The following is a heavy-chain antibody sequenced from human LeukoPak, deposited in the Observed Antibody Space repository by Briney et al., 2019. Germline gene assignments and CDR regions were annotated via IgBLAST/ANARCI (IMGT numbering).Heavy chain of an antibody. Sequence: PSETLSLTCTVSGGSISSYYWSWIGQPPGKGLEWIGYIYYSGSTNYNPSLKSRVTISVDTSKNQFSLKLSSVTAADTAVYYCARGNYSNYVSYYYYYGMDVWGQGTTVTVSS. V-gene: IGHV4-59*01. CDR3: ARGNYSNYVSYYYYYGMDV. CDR1: GGSISSYY. J-gene: IGHJ6*02. D-gene: IGHD4-11*01. CDR2: IYYSGST.